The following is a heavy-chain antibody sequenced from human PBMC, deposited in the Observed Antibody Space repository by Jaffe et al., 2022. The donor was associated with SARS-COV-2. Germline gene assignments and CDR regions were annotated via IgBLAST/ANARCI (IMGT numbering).Heavy chain of an antibody. CDR2: IKSKTDGGTT. V-gene: IGHV3-15*01. D-gene: IGHD5-18*01. CDR3: TTGLWLYYYYGMDV. Sequence: EVQLVESGGGLVKPGGSLRLSCAASGFTFSNAWMSWVRQAPGKGLEWVGRIKSKTDGGTTDYAAPVKGRFTISRDDSKNTLYLQMNSLKTEDTAVYYCTTGLWLYYYYGMDVWGQGTTVTVSS. CDR1: GFTFSNAW. J-gene: IGHJ6*02.